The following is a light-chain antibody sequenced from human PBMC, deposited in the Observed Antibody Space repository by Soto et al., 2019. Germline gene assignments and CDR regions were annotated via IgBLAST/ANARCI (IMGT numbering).Light chain of an antibody. J-gene: IGKJ1*01. CDR1: QSVGSSY. Sequence: ENVLTQSPGTLSLSPGERATLSCRASQSVGSSYLAWYQQKPGQAPRLLIYSTSSRATDIPDRFSGSGSGTDFTLTISRLEPEDFAVYSCQQYASPIWTFGQGTKVEIK. CDR3: QQYASPIWT. CDR2: STS. V-gene: IGKV3-20*01.